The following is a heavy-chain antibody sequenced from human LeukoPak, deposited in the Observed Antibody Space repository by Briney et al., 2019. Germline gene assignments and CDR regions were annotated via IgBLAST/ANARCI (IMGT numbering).Heavy chain of an antibody. CDR3: ASAYSSSWYANWFDP. V-gene: IGHV4-31*03. CDR2: IYYSGST. Sequence: PSQTLSLTCTVSGGSISSGGYYWSWIRQHPGKGLEWTGYIYYSGSTYYNPSLKSRVTISVDTSKNQFSLKLSSVTAADTAVYYCASAYSSSWYANWFDPWGQGTLVTVSS. D-gene: IGHD6-13*01. CDR1: GGSISSGGYY. J-gene: IGHJ5*02.